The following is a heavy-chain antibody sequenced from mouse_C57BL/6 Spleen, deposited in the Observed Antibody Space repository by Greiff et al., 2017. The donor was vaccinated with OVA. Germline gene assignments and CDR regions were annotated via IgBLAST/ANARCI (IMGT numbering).Heavy chain of an antibody. Sequence: QVHVKQPGAELVKPGASVKMSCKASGYTFTSYWITWVKQRPGQGLEWIGDIYPGSGSTNYNEKFKSKATLTVDTSSSTAYMQLSSLTSEDSAVYYCARSGYYGSSYGYWGQGTTLTVSS. CDR2: IYPGSGST. J-gene: IGHJ2*01. V-gene: IGHV1-55*01. CDR3: ARSGYYGSSYGY. CDR1: GYTFTSYW. D-gene: IGHD1-1*01.